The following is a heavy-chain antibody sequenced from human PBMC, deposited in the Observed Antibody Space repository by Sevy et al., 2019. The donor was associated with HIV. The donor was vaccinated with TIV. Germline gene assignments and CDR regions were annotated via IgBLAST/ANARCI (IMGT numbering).Heavy chain of an antibody. D-gene: IGHD3-16*01. CDR2: IKADGSDK. CDR1: GFTFSANW. J-gene: IGHJ4*02. CDR3: AHETFGRFEC. Sequence: GGSLRLSCAASGFTFSANWMNWVRQAPGKGLEWVANIKADGSDKHYVDSVEGRFTISRDNAKNLLFLQMNSLRVEDTAVYYCAHETFGRFECWGQRTLVTVSS. V-gene: IGHV3-7*01.